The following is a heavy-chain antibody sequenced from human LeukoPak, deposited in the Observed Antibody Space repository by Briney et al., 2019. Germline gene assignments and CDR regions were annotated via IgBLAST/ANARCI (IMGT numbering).Heavy chain of an antibody. CDR3: ATDLLDY. Sequence: PGGSLRLSCAASGFAFSNAWMTRVRQAPGKGLEWVGRVKSKSDGGTVAYAAPMRDRFTISRDDSEKTLYLQINSLKTEDTAVYYCATDLLDYWGQGTLVTVSS. J-gene: IGHJ4*02. CDR1: GFAFSNAW. V-gene: IGHV3-15*05. CDR2: VKSKSDGGTV. D-gene: IGHD2-15*01.